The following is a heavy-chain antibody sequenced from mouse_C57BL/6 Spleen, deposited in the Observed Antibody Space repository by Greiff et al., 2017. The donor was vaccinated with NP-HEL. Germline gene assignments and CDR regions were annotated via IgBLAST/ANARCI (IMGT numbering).Heavy chain of an antibody. CDR2: INPYNGGT. CDR3: ARGDYGSSYEY. J-gene: IGHJ2*01. CDR1: GYTFTDYY. Sequence: EVKLLESGPVLVKPGASVKMSCKASGYTFTDYYMNWVKQSHGKSLEWIGVINPYNGGTSYNQKFKGKATLTVDKSSSTAYMELNSLTSEDSAVYYCARGDYGSSYEYWGQGTTLTVSS. D-gene: IGHD1-1*01. V-gene: IGHV1-19*01.